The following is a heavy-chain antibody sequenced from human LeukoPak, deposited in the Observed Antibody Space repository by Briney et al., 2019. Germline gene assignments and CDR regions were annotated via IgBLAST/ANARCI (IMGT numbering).Heavy chain of an antibody. CDR1: GYTFTGYY. J-gene: IGHJ4*02. V-gene: IGHV1-2*02. CDR3: ARTLSITIFGVAPDY. CDR2: INPNSGGT. D-gene: IGHD3-3*01. Sequence: ASVKVSCKASGYTFTGYYMHWVRQAPGQGLEWMGWINPNSGGTNYAQKFQGRVTMTRDTSISTAYMELSRLRSDDTAVYYCARTLSITIFGVAPDYWGQGTLVTVSS.